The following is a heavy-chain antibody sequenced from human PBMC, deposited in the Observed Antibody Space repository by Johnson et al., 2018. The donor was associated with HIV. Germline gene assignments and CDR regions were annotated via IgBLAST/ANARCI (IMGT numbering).Heavy chain of an antibody. CDR1: GFTVSSNY. J-gene: IGHJ3*02. CDR2: IYSGGST. V-gene: IGHV3-66*02. CDR3: ARERVAVTGPTRAFDI. Sequence: EKLVESGGGLVKPGGSLRLSCAASGFTVSSNYMSWVRQAPGKGLEWVSVIYSGGSTYYADSVKGRCTISRDNSKNTLYLQMNSLRPEDTAVYYCARERVAVTGPTRAFDIWGQGTMVIVSS. D-gene: IGHD6-19*01.